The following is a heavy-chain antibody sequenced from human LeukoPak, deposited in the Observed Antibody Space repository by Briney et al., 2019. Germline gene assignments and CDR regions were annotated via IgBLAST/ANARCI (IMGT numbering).Heavy chain of an antibody. Sequence: GGSLRLSCAASGFNFHAYAIHWVRQAPGKGLEWVAVMSNDGNKYYSESVKGRITVSSDNSESTAYLQMDSLRVEDTATYFCARGWASLVWFDSWGRGTLVTVSS. CDR2: MSNDGNK. D-gene: IGHD3-9*01. CDR3: ARGWASLVWFDS. CDR1: GFNFHAYA. V-gene: IGHV3-30*04. J-gene: IGHJ5*01.